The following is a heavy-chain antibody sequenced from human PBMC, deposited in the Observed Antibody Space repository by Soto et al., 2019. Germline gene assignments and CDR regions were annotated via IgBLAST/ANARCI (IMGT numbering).Heavy chain of an antibody. CDR1: GGTFSSYA. CDR2: IIPIFGTA. CDR3: AREMGRAGSSSGYYYGMDV. Sequence: QAQLVQSGAEVKKPGSSVKVSCKASGGTFSSYAISWVRQAPGQGLEWMGGIIPIFGTANYAQKFQGRGTMTADESTSTADMELSSLRSEDTAVYYCAREMGRAGSSSGYYYGMDVWGQGTTVTVSS. V-gene: IGHV1-69*12. D-gene: IGHD6-6*01. J-gene: IGHJ6*02.